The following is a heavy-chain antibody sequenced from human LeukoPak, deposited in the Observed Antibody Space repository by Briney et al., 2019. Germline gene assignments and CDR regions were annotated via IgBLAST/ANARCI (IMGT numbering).Heavy chain of an antibody. Sequence: GKSLRLSCAASGFTSNTYAMNWVRQAPGKGLEWVAFISYDGTNKYYADSMKGRFTISRDNSKNTVYLQMISLRVEDTAVYYCARLGPMVRGVISGFGIWGQGTMVTVSS. J-gene: IGHJ3*02. V-gene: IGHV3-30-3*01. CDR1: GFTSNTYA. CDR3: ARLGPMVRGVISGFGI. CDR2: ISYDGTNK. D-gene: IGHD3-10*01.